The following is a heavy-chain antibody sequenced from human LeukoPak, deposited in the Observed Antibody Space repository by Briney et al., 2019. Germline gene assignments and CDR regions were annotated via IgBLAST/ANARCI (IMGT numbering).Heavy chain of an antibody. D-gene: IGHD3-3*01. CDR3: AKDISNYDFWSGFYT. CDR2: ISGDGGST. J-gene: IGHJ5*02. CDR1: GFTFKSYT. V-gene: IGHV3-43*02. Sequence: GGSLRLSCAASGFTFKSYTMNWVRQAPGKGLEWVSLISGDGGSTYYADSVKGRFTISRDNSKNSLYLQMNSLRTEDTALYYCAKDISNYDFWSGFYTWGQGTLVTVSS.